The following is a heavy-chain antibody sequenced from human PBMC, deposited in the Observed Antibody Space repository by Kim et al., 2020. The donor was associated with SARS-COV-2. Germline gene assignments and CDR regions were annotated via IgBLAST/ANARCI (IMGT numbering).Heavy chain of an antibody. CDR2: IWSDGTTQ. J-gene: IGHJ3*02. Sequence: GGSLRLSCAASGFTFFSYAMHWVRQAPDKGLEWVAVIWSDGTTQYYGDSVKGRFTISRDNSKNTLYLQMNSLRADDTAVYYCAKSMRAVSGLHIWGQGTMVTVSS. CDR1: GFTFFSYA. V-gene: IGHV3-33*06. CDR3: AKSMRAVSGLHI. D-gene: IGHD3-9*01.